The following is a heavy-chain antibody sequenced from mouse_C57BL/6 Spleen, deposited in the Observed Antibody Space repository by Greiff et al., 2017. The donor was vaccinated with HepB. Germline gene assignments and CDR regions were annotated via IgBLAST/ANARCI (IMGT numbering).Heavy chain of an antibody. J-gene: IGHJ1*03. D-gene: IGHD2-4*01. Sequence: QVQLKQSGPGLVQPSQSLSITCTVSGFSLTSYGVHWVRQSPGKGLEWLGVIWRGGSTDYNAAFMSRLSITKDNSKSQVFFKMNSLQADDTAIYYCARGPIYYDYDGDGYFDVWGTGTTVTVSS. CDR3: ARGPIYYDYDGDGYFDV. CDR2: IWRGGST. V-gene: IGHV2-5*01. CDR1: GFSLTSYG.